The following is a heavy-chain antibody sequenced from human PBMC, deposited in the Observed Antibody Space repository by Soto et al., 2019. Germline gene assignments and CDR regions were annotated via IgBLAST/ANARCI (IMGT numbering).Heavy chain of an antibody. CDR3: AKRSPYSSGWYSPIFDY. V-gene: IGHV3-23*01. CDR2: ISESGGST. CDR1: GFSFSDYA. J-gene: IGHJ4*02. D-gene: IGHD6-13*01. Sequence: GGSLRLSCAASGFSFSDYAMSWVRQAPGKGLEWVSVISESGGSTHYADSVRGRFTVSRDNSKNSLSLRMNSLRNEDTAVYFCAKRSPYSSGWYSPIFDYWGQGALVTVSS.